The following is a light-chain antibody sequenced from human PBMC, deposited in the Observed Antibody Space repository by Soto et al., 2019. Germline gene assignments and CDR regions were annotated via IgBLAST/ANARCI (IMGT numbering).Light chain of an antibody. V-gene: IGKV1-12*01. CDR2: AAS. CDR3: QQANNLPPWT. Sequence: DIQMTQSPTSVSASAGDRITITCRASQDISSCLAWYQQKPGKAPKLLIYAASILQSGVPSSFSGSGSGTDFTLTISSLQPEDFATYYCQQANNLPPWTFGQGTKVEIK. CDR1: QDISSC. J-gene: IGKJ1*01.